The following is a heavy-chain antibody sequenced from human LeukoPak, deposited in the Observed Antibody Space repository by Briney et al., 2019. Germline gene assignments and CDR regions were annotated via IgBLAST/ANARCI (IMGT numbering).Heavy chain of an antibody. V-gene: IGHV4-39*01. D-gene: IGHD5-24*01. CDR2: ISYSGST. J-gene: IGHJ2*01. Sequence: SETLSLTCTVSGGSISSSSYYWGWIRQPPGKGLEWIGSISYSGSTYYNPSLKSRVTISVDTSNNQFSLKLRSVTAADTALYYCARPSRSGGYNYWCFDLWGRGTLVTVSS. CDR1: GGSISSSSYY. CDR3: ARPSRSGGYNYWCFDL.